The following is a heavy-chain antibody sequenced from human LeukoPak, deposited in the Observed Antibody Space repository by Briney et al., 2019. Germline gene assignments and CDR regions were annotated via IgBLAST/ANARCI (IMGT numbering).Heavy chain of an antibody. D-gene: IGHD6-13*01. Sequence: GSVKVSCKASGYTFTSNYMHWERQAPGQGLEWMGIINPSGGSTSYAQKFQGRVTMTRDTSTSTVYMELSSLRSEDTAVYYCANSKAGNFDYWGQGTLVTVSS. CDR3: ANSKAGNFDY. CDR1: GYTFTSNY. V-gene: IGHV1-46*01. CDR2: INPSGGST. J-gene: IGHJ4*02.